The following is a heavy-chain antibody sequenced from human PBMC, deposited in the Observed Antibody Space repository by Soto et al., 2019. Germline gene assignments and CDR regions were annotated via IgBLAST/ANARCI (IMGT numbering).Heavy chain of an antibody. V-gene: IGHV1-18*01. J-gene: IGHJ6*02. CDR2: ISPYNHNT. CDR3: ARDRSFARNYYGGIDV. Sequence: QIQLVQSGPEVKKPGASVKVSCKTSGYSFTNYGINWVRQAPGQGLEWMGWISPYNHNTFYTQGLLGRVTLTSDTTPTRVYMELRSLRSDDSAIYYCARDRSFARNYYGGIDVWGQGTTVTVSS. CDR1: GYSFTNYG. D-gene: IGHD3-22*01.